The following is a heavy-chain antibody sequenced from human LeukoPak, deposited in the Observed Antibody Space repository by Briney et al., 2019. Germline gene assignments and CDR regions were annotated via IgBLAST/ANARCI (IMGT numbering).Heavy chain of an antibody. Sequence: GGSLRLSCAASGFTFSNYDMSWVRQAPGKGLEWVSAISGTGDSTYYADSVRGRFTISRDNFRNTLYLQMNSLRAEDTAVYYCAKDQLNRFCSGGSCSITHDYWGQGTLVTVSS. V-gene: IGHV3-23*01. CDR3: AKDQLNRFCSGGSCSITHDY. CDR2: ISGTGDST. J-gene: IGHJ4*02. CDR1: GFTFSNYD. D-gene: IGHD2-15*01.